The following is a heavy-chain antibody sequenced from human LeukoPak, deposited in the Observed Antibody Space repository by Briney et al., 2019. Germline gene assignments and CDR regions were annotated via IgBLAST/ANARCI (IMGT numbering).Heavy chain of an antibody. CDR1: GYTFTGYY. J-gene: IGHJ4*02. D-gene: IGHD6-13*01. CDR3: ASIKGSSWIDY. Sequence: ASVKVSCKASGYTFTGYYMHWVRQAPGQGLEWMGRINPNSGGTNYAQKVQGRVTMTRDTSISTAYMELSRLRSDDTAVYYCASIKGSSWIDYWGQGTLVTVSS. V-gene: IGHV1-2*06. CDR2: INPNSGGT.